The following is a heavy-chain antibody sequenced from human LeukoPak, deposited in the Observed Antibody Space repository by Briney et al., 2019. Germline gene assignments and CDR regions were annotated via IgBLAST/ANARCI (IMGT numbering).Heavy chain of an antibody. D-gene: IGHD6-13*01. CDR3: ARDSSPSDSSSWYWVPEGY. V-gene: IGHV1-18*01. CDR2: ISAYNGNT. Sequence: GASVKVSCKASGYTFTSYGISWVRRAPGQGLEWMGWISAYNGNTNYAQKFQGRVTMTRDTSISTAYMELSRLRSDDTAVYYCARDSSPSDSSSWYWVPEGYWGQGTLVTVSS. J-gene: IGHJ4*02. CDR1: GYTFTSYG.